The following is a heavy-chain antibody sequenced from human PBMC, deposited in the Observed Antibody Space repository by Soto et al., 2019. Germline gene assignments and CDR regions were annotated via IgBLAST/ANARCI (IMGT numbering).Heavy chain of an antibody. CDR2: IYYSGST. Sequence: SETLSLTCTVSGGSISSGCYYWSWIRQHPGKGLEWIGYIYYSGSTYYNPSLKSRVTISVDTSKNQFSLKLSSVTAADTAVYYCARDARIAAAGIDYWGQGTLVTVSS. CDR1: GGSISSGCYY. V-gene: IGHV4-31*03. J-gene: IGHJ4*02. D-gene: IGHD6-13*01. CDR3: ARDARIAAAGIDY.